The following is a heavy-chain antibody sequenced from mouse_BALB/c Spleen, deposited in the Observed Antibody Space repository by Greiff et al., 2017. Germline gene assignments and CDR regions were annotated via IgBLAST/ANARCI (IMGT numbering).Heavy chain of an antibody. D-gene: IGHD1-2*01. J-gene: IGHJ2*01. Sequence: VQLKESGAELVKPGASVKLSCTASGFNIKDTYMHWVKQRPEQGLEWIGRIDPANGNTKYDPKFQGKATITADTSSNTAYLQLSSLTSEDTAVYYCAPITTYYFDYWGQGTTLTVSS. V-gene: IGHV14-3*02. CDR2: IDPANGNT. CDR1: GFNIKDTY. CDR3: APITTYYFDY.